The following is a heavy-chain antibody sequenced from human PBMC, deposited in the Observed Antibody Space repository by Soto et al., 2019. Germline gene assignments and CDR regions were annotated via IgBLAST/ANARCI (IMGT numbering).Heavy chain of an antibody. D-gene: IGHD6-6*01. CDR2: IYYSGST. CDR3: AREGRGSSSDNWFDP. CDR1: GGSISSGGYY. V-gene: IGHV4-31*03. Sequence: QVQLQESGPGLVKPSQTLSLTCTVSGGSISSGGYYWSWIRQHPGKGLEWIGYIYYSGSTYYNPSLQSRVTIAVDTSKNQFSLKLSSVTAADTAVYYCAREGRGSSSDNWFDPWGQGTLVTVSS. J-gene: IGHJ5*02.